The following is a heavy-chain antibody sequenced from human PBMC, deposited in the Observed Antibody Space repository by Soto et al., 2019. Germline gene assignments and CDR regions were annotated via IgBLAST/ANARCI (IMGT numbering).Heavy chain of an antibody. CDR3: ARVVFSGEYRTGYYYYYMDV. J-gene: IGHJ6*03. V-gene: IGHV1-8*01. CDR1: GYTFTSYD. CDR2: MNPNSGNT. Sequence: ASVKVSCKASGYTFTSYDINWVRQATGQGLEWMGWMNPNSGNTGYAQKFQGRVTMTRNTSISTAYMELSSLRSEDTAVYYCARVVFSGEYRTGYYYYYMDVWGKGTTVTVSS. D-gene: IGHD3-10*01.